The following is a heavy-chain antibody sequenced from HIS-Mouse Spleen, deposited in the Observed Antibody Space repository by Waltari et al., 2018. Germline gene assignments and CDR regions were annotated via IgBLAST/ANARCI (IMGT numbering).Heavy chain of an antibody. Sequence: EVQLVESGGGLVKPGGSLRLSCAASGFTCSNAWMSWVRQAPGKGLEWVGRIKSKTDGGTTDYAAPVKGRFTISRDDSKNTLYLQMNSLKTEDTAVYYCTTYPTYYYGSGSYYDAFDIWGQGTMVTVSS. J-gene: IGHJ3*02. CDR2: IKSKTDGGTT. CDR3: TTYPTYYYGSGSYYDAFDI. V-gene: IGHV3-15*01. D-gene: IGHD3-10*01. CDR1: GFTCSNAW.